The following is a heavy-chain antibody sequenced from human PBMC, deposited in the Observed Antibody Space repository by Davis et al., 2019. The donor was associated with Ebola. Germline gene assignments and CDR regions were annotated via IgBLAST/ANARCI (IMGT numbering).Heavy chain of an antibody. V-gene: IGHV1-18*04. Sequence: ASVTVSCKASGYTFTRYGISWVRQPPGQGLEWMGWISDYDGKTNYAQKFQGRITLTKDRATSTVYMELRSLTSDDTAVYYCARDLAASSGAHFFYFGMDVWGEGTSVAVSS. D-gene: IGHD6-25*01. CDR2: ISDYDGKT. CDR3: ARDLAASSGAHFFYFGMDV. CDR1: GYTFTRYG. J-gene: IGHJ6*04.